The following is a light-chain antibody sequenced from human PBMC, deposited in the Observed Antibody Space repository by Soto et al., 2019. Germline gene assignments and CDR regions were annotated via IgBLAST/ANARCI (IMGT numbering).Light chain of an antibody. CDR1: ERIXSNF. CDR3: QQYGTSPFT. CDR2: GAS. Sequence: VLTQSPGTLSXSPGEXXTLSXRXXERIXSNFLAWYQQRPGQAPRLLIYGASTRASGIPDRFSGSGSGTDFALTISRLEPEDFAVYYCQQYGTSPFTFGPGTTVEIK. J-gene: IGKJ3*01. V-gene: IGKV3-20*01.